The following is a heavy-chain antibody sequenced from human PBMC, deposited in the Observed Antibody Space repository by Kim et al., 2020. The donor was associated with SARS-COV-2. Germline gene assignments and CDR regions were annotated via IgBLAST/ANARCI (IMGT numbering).Heavy chain of an antibody. V-gene: IGHV3-33*01. D-gene: IGHD2-2*01. Sequence: YAASVKGRFTISRDNSKNTLYLQMNSLRAEDTAVYYCARDTTEAGGAFDIWGQGTMVTVSS. CDR3: ARDTTEAGGAFDI. J-gene: IGHJ3*02.